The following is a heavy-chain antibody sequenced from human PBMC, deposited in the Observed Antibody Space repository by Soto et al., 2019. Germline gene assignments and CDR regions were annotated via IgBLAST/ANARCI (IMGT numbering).Heavy chain of an antibody. Sequence: ASVKVSCKASGYTFTGYYMHWVRQARGQGLEWMGWINPNSGGTNYAQKFQGWVTMTRDTSISTAYMELSRLRSDDTAVYYCARGEDWAARQQLWFDPWGQGTLVTVSS. CDR2: INPNSGGT. CDR1: GYTFTGYY. D-gene: IGHD6-6*01. J-gene: IGHJ5*02. V-gene: IGHV1-2*04. CDR3: ARGEDWAARQQLWFDP.